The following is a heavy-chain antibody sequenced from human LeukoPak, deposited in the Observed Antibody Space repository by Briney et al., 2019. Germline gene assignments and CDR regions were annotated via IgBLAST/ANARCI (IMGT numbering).Heavy chain of an antibody. CDR1: GGSISSGSYC. CDR2: IYTSGST. CDR3: AMVRGLKGRFDP. D-gene: IGHD3-10*01. Sequence: SETLSLTCTVSGGSISSGSYCWSWIRQPAGKGLEWIGRIYTSGSTNYNPSLKSRVTISVDTSKNQFSLKLSSVTAADTAVYYCAMVRGLKGRFDPWGQGTLVTVSS. J-gene: IGHJ5*02. V-gene: IGHV4-61*02.